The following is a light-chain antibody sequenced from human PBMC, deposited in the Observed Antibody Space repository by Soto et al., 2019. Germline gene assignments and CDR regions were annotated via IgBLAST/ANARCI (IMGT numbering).Light chain of an antibody. CDR3: QTWGSGIVV. CDR1: SGHINYA. J-gene: IGLJ2*01. CDR2: LNSDGSH. V-gene: IGLV4-69*01. Sequence: QSVLTQSPSASASLGASVKLTCTLSSGHINYAIAWHQQQSEKGPRYLMKLNSDGSHSKGDGIPDRFSGSSSGAERYLTISSLQSEDEADYYCQTWGSGIVVFGGGTKLTVL.